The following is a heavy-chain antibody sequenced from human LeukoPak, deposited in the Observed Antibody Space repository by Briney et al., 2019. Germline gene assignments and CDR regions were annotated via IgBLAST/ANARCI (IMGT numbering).Heavy chain of an antibody. CDR2: INPSGGST. V-gene: IGHV1-46*01. D-gene: IGHD3-22*01. CDR1: GYTFTSYY. J-gene: IGHJ4*02. CDR3: ARDPPTWADSSDYYFDY. Sequence: ASVKVSCKASGYTFTSYYMHWVRQAPGQGLEWMGIINPSGGSTSYAQKFQGRVTMTRDTSTSTVYMELSSLRSEDTAVYYCARDPPTWADSSDYYFDYWGQGTLVTVSS.